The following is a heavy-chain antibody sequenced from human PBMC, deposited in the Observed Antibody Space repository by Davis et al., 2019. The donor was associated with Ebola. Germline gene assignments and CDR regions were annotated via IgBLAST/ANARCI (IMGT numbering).Heavy chain of an antibody. J-gene: IGHJ6*03. CDR3: ARRPVNSYYYYYMDV. D-gene: IGHD4-23*01. CDR1: GGSISSSSYY. Sequence: PGGSLRLSCTVSGGSISSSSYYWGWIRQPPGKGLEWIGSIYYSGSTYYNPSLKSRVTISVDTSKNHFSLRLSSVTAADSAVYYCARRPVNSYYYYYMDVWGKGTTVTVSS. V-gene: IGHV4-39*02. CDR2: IYYSGST.